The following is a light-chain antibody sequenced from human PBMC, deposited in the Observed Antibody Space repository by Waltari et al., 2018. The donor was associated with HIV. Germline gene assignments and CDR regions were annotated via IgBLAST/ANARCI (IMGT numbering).Light chain of an antibody. CDR3: AAWDGLVSVEFLV. J-gene: IGLJ2*01. CDR1: TSNIVTGY. CDR2: ENN. Sequence: QSVLTKPPSVPAAPRQKVTISCSENTSNIVTGYVSCYHQLPGTAPKLLIYENNKRPSGIPDRFSGSKSGTSATLGITGLQTGDEADYYCAAWDGLVSVEFLVFGGGTKLTVL. V-gene: IGLV1-51*02.